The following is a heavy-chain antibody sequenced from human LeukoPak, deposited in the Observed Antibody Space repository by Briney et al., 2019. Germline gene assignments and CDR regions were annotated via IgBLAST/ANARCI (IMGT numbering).Heavy chain of an antibody. V-gene: IGHV3-48*04. CDR1: GITFSSYG. CDR2: ISSTGGTT. J-gene: IGHJ4*02. D-gene: IGHD5-12*01. Sequence: GGALRLSCAASGITFSSYGMSWVRQAPGKGLEWVSSISSTGGTTYYADSVKGRFTISRDNAQNSLYLQMNSLRAEDTAVYYCARDRRGWLLWYFDYWGQGTLVTVSS. CDR3: ARDRRGWLLWYFDY.